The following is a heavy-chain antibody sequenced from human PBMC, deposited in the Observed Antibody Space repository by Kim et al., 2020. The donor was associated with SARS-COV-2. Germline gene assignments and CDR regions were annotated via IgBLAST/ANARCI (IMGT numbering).Heavy chain of an antibody. CDR3: ARDPGSPLPTMVRGVTFWFDP. Sequence: SVKVSCKASGGTFSSYAISWVRQAPGQGLEWMGRIIPILGIANYAQKFQGRVTITADKSTSTAYMELSSLRSEDTAVYYCARDPGSPLPTMVRGVTFWFDPWGQGTLVTVSS. V-gene: IGHV1-69*04. CDR2: IIPILGIA. D-gene: IGHD3-10*01. J-gene: IGHJ5*02. CDR1: GGTFSSYA.